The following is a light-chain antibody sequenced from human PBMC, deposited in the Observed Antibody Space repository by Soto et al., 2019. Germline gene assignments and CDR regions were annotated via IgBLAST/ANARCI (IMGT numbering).Light chain of an antibody. CDR3: QQSYRAPYT. J-gene: IGKJ2*01. CDR2: GAS. CDR1: QSIDYY. Sequence: DIQMTQSPSYLSASVGDRVTISCRSSQSIDYYLNWFQQKPGKAPKLLIHGASILQSGVPSRFSGSGSGTDFTLTITSLQPADFATYYCQQSYRAPYTFGQGTKLEIK. V-gene: IGKV1-39*01.